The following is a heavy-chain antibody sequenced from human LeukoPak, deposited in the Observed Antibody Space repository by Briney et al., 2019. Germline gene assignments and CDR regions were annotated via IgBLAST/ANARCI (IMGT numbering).Heavy chain of an antibody. Sequence: SVKVSCKASGFTFTSSSMQWVRQARGQRLEWIGWVAVGSGNTNYAQKFQGRVTITRDMSTSTAYMELSSLRSENTALYYCAAVFGSGYYYYFDYWGQGTLVTVSS. V-gene: IGHV1-58*02. D-gene: IGHD3-22*01. CDR3: AAVFGSGYYYYFDY. J-gene: IGHJ4*02. CDR2: VAVGSGNT. CDR1: GFTFTSSS.